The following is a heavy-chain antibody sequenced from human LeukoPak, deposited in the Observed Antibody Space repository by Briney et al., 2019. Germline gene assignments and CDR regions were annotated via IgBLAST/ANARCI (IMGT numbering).Heavy chain of an antibody. V-gene: IGHV1-2*02. D-gene: IGHD6-13*01. CDR2: INPNSGGT. CDR1: GYTFTGYY. Sequence: ASVKVSCKASGYTFTGYYMHWVRQAPGQGLEWMGWINPNSGGTNYAQKFQGRVTMTRDTSISTAYMELSRLRSDDTAVYYCARLPIDGYSSSWYVVYYYYYGMDVWGQGTTVTVSS. J-gene: IGHJ6*02. CDR3: ARLPIDGYSSSWYVVYYYYYGMDV.